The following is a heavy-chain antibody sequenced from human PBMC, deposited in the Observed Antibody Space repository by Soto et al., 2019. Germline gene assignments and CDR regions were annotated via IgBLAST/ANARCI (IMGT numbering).Heavy chain of an antibody. J-gene: IGHJ6*02. D-gene: IGHD6-19*01. Sequence: SGPTLVNPTATLTLTCTVSGFSLSNARMGVSWIRQPPGKALEWLAHIFSNDEKSYSTSLKSRLTISRDTSKSQVVLTMTNMDPVDTATYYCTRIPAIAVAGTIGYYYYYGMDVWGQGTTVTVSS. V-gene: IGHV2-26*01. CDR3: TRIPAIAVAGTIGYYYYYGMDV. CDR2: IFSNDEK. CDR1: GFSLSNARMG.